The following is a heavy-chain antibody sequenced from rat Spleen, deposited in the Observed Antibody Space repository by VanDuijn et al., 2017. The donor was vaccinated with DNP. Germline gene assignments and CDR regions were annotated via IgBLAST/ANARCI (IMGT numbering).Heavy chain of an antibody. V-gene: IGHV3-1*01. CDR1: GYSITSHY. CDR3: ARWTTEGMGFDY. J-gene: IGHJ2*01. D-gene: IGHD1-11*01. CDR2: ISYSGNT. Sequence: EVQLQESGPGLVKPSQSLSLTCSVTGYSITSHYWGWIRKFPGNKMEWIGHISYSGNTNYNPSLKSRISITRDTSKNQFFLQLNSVSTEDTATYYCARWTTEGMGFDYWGQGVMVTVSS.